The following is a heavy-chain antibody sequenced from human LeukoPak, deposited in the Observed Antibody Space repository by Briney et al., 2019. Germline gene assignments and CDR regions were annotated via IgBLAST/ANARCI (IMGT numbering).Heavy chain of an antibody. D-gene: IGHD3-22*01. J-gene: IGHJ4*02. V-gene: IGHV3-7*01. CDR1: GFNLSSHW. Sequence: GGSLRLSCAASGFNLSSHWMSWVRQAPGKGLEWVANIKPDGSEKYYVDSVKGRFTISRDNAKNSLYLQMNSLRAEDTAVYYCARDIYYDSSGYYYWGQGTLVTVSS. CDR3: ARDIYYDSSGYYY. CDR2: IKPDGSEK.